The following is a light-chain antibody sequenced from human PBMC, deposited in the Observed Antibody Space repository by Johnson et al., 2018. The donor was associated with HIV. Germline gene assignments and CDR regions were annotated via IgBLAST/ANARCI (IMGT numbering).Light chain of an antibody. CDR3: GTWDSSLSAYV. Sequence: QSMLTQLPSVSAAPGQMVTISCSGSSSNIGNNYVSWYQQLPGTAPKLLIYENNKRPSGIPDRFSGSKSGTSATLGISGLQTGDEADYYCGTWDSSLSAYVFGTGTKVTVL. V-gene: IGLV1-51*02. CDR2: ENN. CDR1: SSNIGNNY. J-gene: IGLJ1*01.